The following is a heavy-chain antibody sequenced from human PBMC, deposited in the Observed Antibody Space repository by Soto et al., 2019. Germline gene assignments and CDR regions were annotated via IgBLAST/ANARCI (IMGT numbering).Heavy chain of an antibody. CDR2: ISTTNSYI. CDR1: GFRFSTYS. V-gene: IGHV3-21*01. D-gene: IGHD3-22*01. CDR3: PRDPVPDSSGYCPFDY. Sequence: EVQLVESGGGLVKPGWSLRLSCAASGFRFSTYSMNWVRQAPGKGLEWVASISTTNSYIYYADSVRGRFTISRDNAKNSLFLQMNSLRAEDTAVYYCPRDPVPDSSGYCPFDYWGQGTLVTVSS. J-gene: IGHJ4*02.